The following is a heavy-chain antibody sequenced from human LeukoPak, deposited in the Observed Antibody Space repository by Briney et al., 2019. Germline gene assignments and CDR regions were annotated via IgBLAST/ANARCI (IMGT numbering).Heavy chain of an antibody. CDR2: INPNTGGT. V-gene: IGHV1-2*02. J-gene: IGHJ4*02. D-gene: IGHD5-24*01. CDR3: ARVRDGNTVDFDY. CDR1: GYTFTGYY. Sequence: ASVKVSCKASGYTFTGYYIHWVRQAPGQGPEWMGYINPNTGGTKYAQKFRDRVTMTRDTSISTAYMELSRLRSDDTAVYYCARVRDGNTVDFDYWGQGTLVTVSS.